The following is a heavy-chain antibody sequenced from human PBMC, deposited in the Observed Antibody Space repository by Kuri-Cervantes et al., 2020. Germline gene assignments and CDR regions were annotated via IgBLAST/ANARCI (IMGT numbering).Heavy chain of an antibody. Sequence: GSLRLSCAVYGGSFSGYYWSWIRQPPGKGLEWIGEINHSGSTNYNPSLKSRATISVDTSKNQFSLKLSSVTAADTAVYYCARQNDYGDYGDAFDIWGQGTVVTVSS. J-gene: IGHJ3*02. CDR1: GGSFSGYY. D-gene: IGHD4-17*01. CDR2: INHSGST. V-gene: IGHV4-34*01. CDR3: ARQNDYGDYGDAFDI.